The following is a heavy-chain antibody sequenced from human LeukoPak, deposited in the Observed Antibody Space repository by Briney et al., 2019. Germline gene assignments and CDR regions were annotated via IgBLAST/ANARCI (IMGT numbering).Heavy chain of an antibody. J-gene: IGHJ6*04. D-gene: IGHD3-10*01. V-gene: IGHV3-30*02. Sequence: GGSLRLSFAASVFTFISYGMHWVRQAPGKGLDGVAFIRYDGSNKYYADYVKGRFTISSNNSKNTLYLQMKNLRAEDAAVSYCEKEYMVREVMDVWGKGTTVTVSS. CDR2: IRYDGSNK. CDR3: EKEYMVREVMDV. CDR1: VFTFISYG.